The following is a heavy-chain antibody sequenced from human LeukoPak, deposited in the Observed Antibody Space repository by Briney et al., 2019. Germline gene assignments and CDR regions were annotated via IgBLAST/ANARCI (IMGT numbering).Heavy chain of an antibody. J-gene: IGHJ5*02. V-gene: IGHV4-30-4*01. Sequence: PSETLSLTCSVSGGSISSGDYYWAWIRQPPGKGLEWIGYIYFSESTFYNPSLKSRLTISLDASKNQFFLRLSSVTAADTAVYYCARAMTFHNWFDPWGQGTWPPSPQ. CDR1: GGSISSGDYY. D-gene: IGHD3/OR15-3a*01. CDR2: IYFSEST. CDR3: ARAMTFHNWFDP.